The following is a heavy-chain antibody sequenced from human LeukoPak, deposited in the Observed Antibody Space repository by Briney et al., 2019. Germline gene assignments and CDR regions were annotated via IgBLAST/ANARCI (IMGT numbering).Heavy chain of an antibody. CDR1: GFTLSSYW. Sequence: GGSLRLSCVASGFTLSSYWMYWVRQAPGKGLVCVSGINGDGSSTNYADSVRGRFTISRDNAKNTLYLQMNSLGAEGTAVYYCARSFGGSLAYWGRGTLVTVSS. J-gene: IGHJ4*02. D-gene: IGHD2-15*01. CDR3: ARSFGGSLAY. V-gene: IGHV3-74*01. CDR2: INGDGSST.